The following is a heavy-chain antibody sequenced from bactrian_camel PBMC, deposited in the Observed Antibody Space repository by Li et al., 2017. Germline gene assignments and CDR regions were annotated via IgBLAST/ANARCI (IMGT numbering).Heavy chain of an antibody. J-gene: IGHJ4*01. CDR3: VARDSSLCYSWGSSSYKY. V-gene: IGHV3S53*01. CDR2: ISTQHNT. CDR1: KHYRR. D-gene: IGHD2*01. Sequence: VQLVESGGGSVQAGGSLRLSCQASKHYRRMGWFRQVSGKEREAVAGISTQHNTQYADSVKGRFTISRDVAKNALYLQMNELKPDDTAMYYCVARDSSLCYSWGSSSYKYWGQGTQVSVSS.